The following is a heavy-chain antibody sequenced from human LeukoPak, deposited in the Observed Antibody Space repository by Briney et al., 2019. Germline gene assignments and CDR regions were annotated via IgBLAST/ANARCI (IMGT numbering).Heavy chain of an antibody. D-gene: IGHD6-13*01. CDR2: MSYDGNHK. V-gene: IGHV3-30*18. CDR3: AKDRSIAAGGTVSEIDN. CDR1: GFTFSGFG. J-gene: IGHJ4*02. Sequence: GSLRLSCAASGFTFSGFGMHWVRQAPGKGLEWVAVMSYDGNHKYYADPVKGRFTISRDNSKNTVFLQMNSLRAEDTAVYYCAKDRSIAAGGTVSEIDNWGQGTLVTVSS.